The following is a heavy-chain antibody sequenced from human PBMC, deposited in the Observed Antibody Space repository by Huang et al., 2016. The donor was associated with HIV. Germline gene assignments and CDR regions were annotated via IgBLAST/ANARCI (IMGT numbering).Heavy chain of an antibody. V-gene: IGHV3-9*01. D-gene: IGHD1-1*01. CDR3: AHLPEPSSPWTDY. CDR1: GFTFDDFS. Sequence: EVHLVESGGGLVQPGRSLRLSCGASGFTFDDFSMHWVRQRPGKGMEYVSGITGDIDRVFYAASVKGRFTISIDNAKNSLYLQMNSLRVEDTALYYCAHLPEPSSPWTDYWGQGTLVTVSS. J-gene: IGHJ4*02. CDR2: ITGDIDRV.